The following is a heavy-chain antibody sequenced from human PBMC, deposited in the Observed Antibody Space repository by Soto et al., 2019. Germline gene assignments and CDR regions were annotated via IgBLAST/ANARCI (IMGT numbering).Heavy chain of an antibody. CDR2: IFPRDSDT. D-gene: IGHD2-2*02. CDR1: GYGFSNYW. J-gene: IGHJ4*02. V-gene: IGHV5-51*01. Sequence: ESLPISCEGSGYGFSNYWIGWVRQKSGKGLEWMGIIFPRDSDTKYNPSLQGQVSISADNSVATAYLQLSSLRPSDSAISYCARHLYTVANGNPFVDFWGQGAPVSASS. CDR3: ARHLYTVANGNPFVDF.